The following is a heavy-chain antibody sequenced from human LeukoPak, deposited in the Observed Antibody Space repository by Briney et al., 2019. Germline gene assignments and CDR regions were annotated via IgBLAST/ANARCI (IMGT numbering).Heavy chain of an antibody. J-gene: IGHJ4*02. V-gene: IGHV1-3*01. D-gene: IGHD6-13*01. CDR3: ARDMSSSLGFDY. Sequence: ASVKASCKASGYTFTSYAMHWVRQAPGQRLEWMGWINAGNGNTKYSQKFQGRVTITRDTSASTAYMELSSLRSEDTAVYYCARDMSSSLGFDYWGQGTLVTVSS. CDR1: GYTFTSYA. CDR2: INAGNGNT.